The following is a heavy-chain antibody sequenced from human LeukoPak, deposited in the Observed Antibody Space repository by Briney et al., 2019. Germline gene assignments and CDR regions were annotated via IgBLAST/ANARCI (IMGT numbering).Heavy chain of an antibody. CDR3: ARRSYDFWSGSLDAFDI. Sequence: GESLEISCKGSGYTFTDYWIAWVRQMPGKGLEWMGIIYPGDSDTRYSPSFQGQVTISADKSISTAYLQWSSLKASDTAMYYCARRSYDFWSGSLDAFDIWGQGTMVTVSS. CDR2: IYPGDSDT. CDR1: GYTFTDYW. D-gene: IGHD3-3*01. V-gene: IGHV5-51*01. J-gene: IGHJ3*02.